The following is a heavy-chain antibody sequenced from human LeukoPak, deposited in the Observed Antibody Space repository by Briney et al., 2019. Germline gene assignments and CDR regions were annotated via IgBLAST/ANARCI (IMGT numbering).Heavy chain of an antibody. CDR1: GFTFSSAW. D-gene: IGHD2-21*01. Sequence: GGSLRLSCAASGFTFSSAWMHWVRQTPGKGLVWVSRINSDGSSTNYADSVKGRFTISRDNAKNMVNLRMNSLRAEDTAIYYCTRDYSYAMAVWGQGTTVTVSS. CDR2: INSDGSST. J-gene: IGHJ6*02. V-gene: IGHV3-74*01. CDR3: TRDYSYAMAV.